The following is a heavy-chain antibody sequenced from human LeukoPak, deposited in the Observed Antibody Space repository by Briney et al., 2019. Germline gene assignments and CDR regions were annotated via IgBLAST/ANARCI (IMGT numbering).Heavy chain of an antibody. CDR1: GFTFSSYG. Sequence: GGSLRLSCAASGFTFSSYGMHWVRQAPGKGLEWVAVISYDGSNKYYADSVKGRFTISRDNSKNTLYLQMNSLRAEDTAVYYCAKEEVTMIPYYFDYWGQGTLVTVSS. J-gene: IGHJ4*02. CDR2: ISYDGSNK. D-gene: IGHD3-22*01. CDR3: AKEEVTMIPYYFDY. V-gene: IGHV3-30*18.